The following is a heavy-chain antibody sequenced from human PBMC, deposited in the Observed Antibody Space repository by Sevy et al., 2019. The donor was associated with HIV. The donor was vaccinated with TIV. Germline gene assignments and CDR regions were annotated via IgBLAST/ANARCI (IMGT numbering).Heavy chain of an antibody. V-gene: IGHV3-21*01. D-gene: IGHD6-13*01. J-gene: IGHJ6*02. CDR1: GFTFSSYS. CDR2: ISSSSSYI. Sequence: GGSLRLSCAASGFTFSSYSMNWVRQAPGKGLEWVSSISSSSSYIYYADSVKGRFTISRDNAKNSLYLQMNRLRAEDTAVNYCARDQSSSHKSYYYYGMDVWGQGTTVTVSS. CDR3: ARDQSSSHKSYYYYGMDV.